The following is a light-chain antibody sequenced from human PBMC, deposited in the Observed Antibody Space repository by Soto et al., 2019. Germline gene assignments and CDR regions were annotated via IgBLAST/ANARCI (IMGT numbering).Light chain of an antibody. V-gene: IGLV1-40*01. CDR3: QSSDSSLSGWV. CDR1: SSNIGAGYD. CDR2: GNS. J-gene: IGLJ3*02. Sequence: QSVLTQPPSVSGAPGQRVTISCTGSSSNIGAGYDVHWYQQLPGTAPKLLIYGNSNRPSGVPDRFSGSKSGTSASLAITGLQAESCADYYCQSSDSSLSGWVFGGGTQLTVL.